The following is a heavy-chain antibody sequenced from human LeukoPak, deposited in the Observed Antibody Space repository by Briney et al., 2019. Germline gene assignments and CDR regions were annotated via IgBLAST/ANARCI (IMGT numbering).Heavy chain of an antibody. CDR2: INPNSGGT. V-gene: IGHV1-2*02. Sequence: GASVKVSCKASGYTFTDYYIHWVRQAPGQGLEWMGWINPNSGGTNYAQKFQGRVTMTRDTSISTAYMELRRLRSDDTAVYYCARGHRYGFLSGDHYYYYMDVWGKGTSVTISS. D-gene: IGHD5-18*01. CDR3: ARGHRYGFLSGDHYYYYMDV. J-gene: IGHJ6*03. CDR1: GYTFTDYY.